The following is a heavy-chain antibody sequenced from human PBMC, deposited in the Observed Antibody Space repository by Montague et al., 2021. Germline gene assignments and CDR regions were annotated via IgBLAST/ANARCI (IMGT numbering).Heavy chain of an antibody. CDR2: IYTDGSST. V-gene: IGHV3-74*01. Sequence: SLRLSCAASGFTFSTSWIHWVRQAPGKGLVWVSRIYTDGSSTNYADSVTGRFTISRDNGKNTLYLQMNSLRAEDTAVYFCARAGYYGGLDIWGQGTMVTASS. CDR1: GFTFSTSW. CDR3: ARAGYYGGLDI. J-gene: IGHJ3*02. D-gene: IGHD2-21*01.